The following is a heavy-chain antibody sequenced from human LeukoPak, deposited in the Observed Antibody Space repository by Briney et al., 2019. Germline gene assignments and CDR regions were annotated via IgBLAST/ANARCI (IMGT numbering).Heavy chain of an antibody. J-gene: IGHJ4*02. Sequence: GGSLRLSCAASGFTFSSYAMHWVRQAPGKGLEYVSAISSNGGSTYYANSVKGRFTISGDNSKNTLYLQMNGLRAEDTAVYYCAKDVSGDSFDYWGQGTLVTVSS. CDR3: AKDVSGDSFDY. V-gene: IGHV3-64*01. CDR2: ISSNGGST. CDR1: GFTFSSYA. D-gene: IGHD2-21*01.